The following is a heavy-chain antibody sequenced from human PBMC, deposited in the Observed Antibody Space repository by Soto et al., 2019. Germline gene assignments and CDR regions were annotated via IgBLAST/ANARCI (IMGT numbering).Heavy chain of an antibody. J-gene: IGHJ4*02. CDR1: GGSITNDDYY. CDR3: ARQKQWLSPFDD. CDR2: IHNSGTT. D-gene: IGHD6-19*01. Sequence: QVQLQESGPGLVKPSQTLSLTCTVSGGSITNDDYYWNWIRQLPGKGLECIGYIHNSGTTDYNPSIKSRVTISVDTSKSQFSLKLSSVTAADTAVYFCARQKQWLSPFDDWGQGTLVTVSS. V-gene: IGHV4-31*03.